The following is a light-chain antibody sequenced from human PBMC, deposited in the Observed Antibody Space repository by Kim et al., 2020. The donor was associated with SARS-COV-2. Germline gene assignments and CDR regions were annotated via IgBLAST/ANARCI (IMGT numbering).Light chain of an antibody. Sequence: SVGDRGSSNCRALERIYSYLDWYLQKPGQAPKLLIYTGSSLHSGVPARLSGSGSGTDFTLNISRLEAEDVGVYYCKQSQNTPLTFGQGTRLEIK. CDR3: KQSQNTPLT. V-gene: IGKV1-39*01. CDR1: ERIYSY. CDR2: TGS. J-gene: IGKJ5*01.